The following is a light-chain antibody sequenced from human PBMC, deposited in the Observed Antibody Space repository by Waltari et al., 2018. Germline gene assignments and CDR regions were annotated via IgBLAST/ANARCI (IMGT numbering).Light chain of an antibody. CDR2: DAS. J-gene: IGKJ1*01. Sequence: SCRASQSVSRYLAWYQQKPGQAPRLLIYDASTRATGIPDRFSGSGSGTDFSLTISRLEPEDFAVYYCQKYVNLPATFGQGTKVEIK. CDR1: QSVSRY. V-gene: IGKV3-20*01. CDR3: QKYVNLPAT.